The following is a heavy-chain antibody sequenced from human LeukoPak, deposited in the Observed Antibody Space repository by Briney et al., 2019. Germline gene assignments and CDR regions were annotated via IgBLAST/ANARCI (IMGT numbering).Heavy chain of an antibody. CDR3: ARTTIAAAGYYFDY. Sequence: SETLSLTCIVSGGSVRSINYYWSWIRQPPGKGLEWIGYIYYTGNTNYNPSLKSRVTMPIDTSKNQFSLKLSSVTAADTAVYYCARTTIAAAGYYFDYWGQGHLVTVSS. J-gene: IGHJ4*02. CDR2: IYYTGNT. V-gene: IGHV4-61*01. D-gene: IGHD6-13*01. CDR1: GGSVRSINYY.